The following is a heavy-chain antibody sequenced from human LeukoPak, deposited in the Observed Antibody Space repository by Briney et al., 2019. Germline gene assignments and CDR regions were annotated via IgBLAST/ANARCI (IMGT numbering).Heavy chain of an antibody. Sequence: GGSLRLSCAASGFTFSSYWMTWVRQAPGKGLEWVSGISGSGTNTNYADSVKGRFTISRDNSKNTVYLQMKSLRAEDTAVYYCAKSSRPVTAMAFFDYWGQGTLVTVSS. D-gene: IGHD5-18*01. J-gene: IGHJ4*02. CDR3: AKSSRPVTAMAFFDY. V-gene: IGHV3-23*01. CDR1: GFTFSSYW. CDR2: ISGSGTNT.